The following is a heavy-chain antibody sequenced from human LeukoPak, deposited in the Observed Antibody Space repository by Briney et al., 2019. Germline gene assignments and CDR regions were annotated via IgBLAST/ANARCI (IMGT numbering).Heavy chain of an antibody. Sequence: GGFLRLSCAASGFTFSSYWMSWVRQAPGKGLEWVANIKQDGSEKYYVDSVKGRFTISRDNAKNSLYLQMNSLRAEDTAVYYCARDSSMIVVVTFGAFDIWGQGTMVTVSS. CDR1: GFTFSSYW. D-gene: IGHD3-22*01. CDR3: ARDSSMIVVVTFGAFDI. J-gene: IGHJ3*02. V-gene: IGHV3-7*01. CDR2: IKQDGSEK.